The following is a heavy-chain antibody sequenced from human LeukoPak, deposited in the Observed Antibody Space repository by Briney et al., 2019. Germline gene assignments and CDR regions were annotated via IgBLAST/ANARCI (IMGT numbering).Heavy chain of an antibody. CDR2: INHSGST. D-gene: IGHD3-9*01. CDR1: GGSFSGYY. Sequence: SETLSFTCAVYGGSFSGYYWSWIRQPPGKGLEWIGEINHSGSTNYNPSLKSRVTISVDTSKNQFSLKLSSVTAADTAVYYCARGTLRYFDWFLPRVWFDPWGQGTLVTVSS. V-gene: IGHV4-34*01. J-gene: IGHJ5*02. CDR3: ARGTLRYFDWFLPRVWFDP.